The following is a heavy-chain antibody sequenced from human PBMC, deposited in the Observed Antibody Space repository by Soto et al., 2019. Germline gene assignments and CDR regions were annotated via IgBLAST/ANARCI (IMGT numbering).Heavy chain of an antibody. J-gene: IGHJ5*02. D-gene: IGHD6-19*01. CDR3: AKLRGGKYSSGWYFWFDP. CDR1: GFTFSSYA. Sequence: GGSLRLSCAASGFTFSSYAVGWVRQAPGKGVEWVSAISGSGGSTYYADSVKGRFTISRDNSKNTLYLQMNSLRAEDTAVYYCAKLRGGKYSSGWYFWFDPWGQETLVTVSS. V-gene: IGHV3-23*01. CDR2: ISGSGGST.